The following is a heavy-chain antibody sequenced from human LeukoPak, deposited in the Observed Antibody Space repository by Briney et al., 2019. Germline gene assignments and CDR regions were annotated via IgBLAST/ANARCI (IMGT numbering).Heavy chain of an antibody. V-gene: IGHV1-69*13. CDR2: IIPIFGTA. J-gene: IGHJ5*02. CDR3: ARSGRAVATLNWFDP. D-gene: IGHD6-19*01. CDR1: GGTFSSYA. Sequence: GASVKVSCKASGGTFSSYAISWVRQAPGQGLEWMGGIIPIFGTANYAQKFQGRVTITADESTSTAYMELSSLRSEDTAVYYCARSGRAVATLNWFDPWGQGTPVTVSS.